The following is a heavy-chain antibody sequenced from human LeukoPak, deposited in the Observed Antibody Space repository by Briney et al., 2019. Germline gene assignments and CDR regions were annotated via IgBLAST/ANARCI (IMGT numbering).Heavy chain of an antibody. CDR2: ISSSSSTT. CDR3: ARGSPTQGGDGYSYPFEVNSPFDY. CDR1: GFTFSSYS. D-gene: IGHD4-4*01. J-gene: IGHJ4*02. V-gene: IGHV3-48*02. Sequence: GGSLRLSCAASGFTFSSYSMNWVRQAPGKGLEWVSYISSSSSTTYYADSVKGRFTISRDNAKNSLYLQMNSLRDEDTAVYYCARGSPTQGGDGYSYPFEVNSPFDYWGQGTLVTVSS.